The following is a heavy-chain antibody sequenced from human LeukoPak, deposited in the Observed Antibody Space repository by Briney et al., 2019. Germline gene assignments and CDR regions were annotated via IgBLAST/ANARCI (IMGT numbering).Heavy chain of an antibody. J-gene: IGHJ4*02. CDR1: GYTFAGYY. CDR2: INPNKGDT. Sequence: ASVKVSCKASGYTFAGYYIHWVRWAPGQGLEWLGWINPNKGDTKSTQKFRDRVIMTTDTSLTTAYMELINLKSDDTAVYYCTRSSWDCSSGSCYSNMNFDFWGQGTLVTVSS. D-gene: IGHD2-15*01. V-gene: IGHV1-2*02. CDR3: TRSSWDCSSGSCYSNMNFDF.